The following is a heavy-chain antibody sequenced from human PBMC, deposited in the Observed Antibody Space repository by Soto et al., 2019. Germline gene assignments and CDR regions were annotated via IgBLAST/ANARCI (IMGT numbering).Heavy chain of an antibody. J-gene: IGHJ4*02. CDR1: GGTFSSYA. D-gene: IGHD3-3*01. V-gene: IGHV1-69*13. CDR3: AKSYYDFWSGYYYYFDY. Sequence: SSVKVSCKASGGTFSSYAISWVRQAPGQGLEWMGGIIPIFGTANYAQKFQGRVTITADESTSTAYMELSSLRSEDTAVYYCAKSYYDFWSGYYYYFDYWGQGAPVTVSS. CDR2: IIPIFGTA.